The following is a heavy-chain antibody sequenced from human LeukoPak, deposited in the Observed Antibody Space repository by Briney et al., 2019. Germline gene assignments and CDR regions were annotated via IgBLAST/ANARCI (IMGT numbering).Heavy chain of an antibody. Sequence: ASVKVSCKASAYTFTAYYIHWVRQAPGQGLEWMGWINPNNGGTKYTQNFQGRVTMTRDASINTAYLEMSRLTSDDTAVYYCARDLDYNDNSDYDSFDIWGKGTLVTVSS. V-gene: IGHV1-2*02. CDR3: ARDLDYNDNSDYDSFDI. CDR1: AYTFTAYY. D-gene: IGHD3-22*01. J-gene: IGHJ3*02. CDR2: INPNNGGT.